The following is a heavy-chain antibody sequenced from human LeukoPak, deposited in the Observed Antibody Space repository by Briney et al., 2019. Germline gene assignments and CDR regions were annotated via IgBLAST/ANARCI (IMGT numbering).Heavy chain of an antibody. CDR3: ARDRWGDGYNYFHAFDI. CDR2: INTNNGNP. CDR1: GYTFTNYG. D-gene: IGHD5-24*01. J-gene: IGHJ3*02. V-gene: IGHV7-4-1*02. Sequence: ASVKVSCKTSGYTFTNYGLNWVRQAPGLGLEWMGWINTNNGNPTYAQGFTGRVVFTLDTSVSTTYLQISSLKAEDTAVYYCARDRWGDGYNYFHAFDIWGQGTMVTVSS.